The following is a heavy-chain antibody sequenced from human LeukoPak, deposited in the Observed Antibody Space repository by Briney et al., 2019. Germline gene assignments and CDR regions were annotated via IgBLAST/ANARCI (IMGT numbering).Heavy chain of an antibody. CDR2: IYYSGST. Sequence: ETLSLTCTVSGGSISSYYWSWIRQPPGKGLEWIGYIYYSGSTNYNPSLKSRVTISVDTSKNQFSLKLSSVTAADTAVYYCARVLKGGSRNPNMDVWGQGTTVTVSS. V-gene: IGHV4-59*01. CDR1: GGSISSYY. D-gene: IGHD2-15*01. J-gene: IGHJ6*02. CDR3: ARVLKGGSRNPNMDV.